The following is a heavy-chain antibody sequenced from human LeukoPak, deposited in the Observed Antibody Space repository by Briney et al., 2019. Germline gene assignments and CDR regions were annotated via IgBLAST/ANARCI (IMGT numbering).Heavy chain of an antibody. CDR2: INPNSGGT. Sequence: ASVKVSCKASGYTFTGYYMHWVRQAPGQGLEWMGWINPNSGGTNYAQKFQGWVTMTRDTSISTAYMELSRLRSDDTAVYYCARDLWLSGYSGSYHYFDYWGQGTPVTVSS. D-gene: IGHD1-26*01. V-gene: IGHV1-2*04. J-gene: IGHJ4*02. CDR3: ARDLWLSGYSGSYHYFDY. CDR1: GYTFTGYY.